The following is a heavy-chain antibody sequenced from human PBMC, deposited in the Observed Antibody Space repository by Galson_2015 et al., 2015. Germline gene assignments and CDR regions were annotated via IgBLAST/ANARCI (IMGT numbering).Heavy chain of an antibody. D-gene: IGHD3-22*01. CDR1: GFTFSSYA. Sequence: SLRLSCAASGFTFSSYAMHWVRQAPGKGLEWVAVISYDGSNKYYADSVKGRFTISRDNSKNTLYLQMNSLRAEDTAVYYCASGTLYYYDRSGYYHSCYFDLWGRGTLVTVSS. CDR2: ISYDGSNK. CDR3: ASGTLYYYDRSGYYHSCYFDL. J-gene: IGHJ2*01. V-gene: IGHV3-30-3*01.